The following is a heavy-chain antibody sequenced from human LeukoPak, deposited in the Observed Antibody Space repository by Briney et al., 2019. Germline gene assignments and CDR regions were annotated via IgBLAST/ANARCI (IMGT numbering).Heavy chain of an antibody. D-gene: IGHD4-17*01. CDR2: IRYDGSNK. CDR1: GFTFSSYG. CDR3: AKSPVTTLAFDY. Sequence: GXSLRLSCAASGFTFSSYGMHWVRQAPGKGLEWVAFIRYDGSNKYYADSVKGRFTISRDNSKNTMYLQMNSLRAEDTAVYYCAKSPVTTLAFDYWGQGTLVTVSS. V-gene: IGHV3-30*02. J-gene: IGHJ4*02.